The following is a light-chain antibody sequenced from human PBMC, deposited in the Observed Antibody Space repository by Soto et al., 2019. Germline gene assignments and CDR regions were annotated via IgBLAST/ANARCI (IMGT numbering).Light chain of an antibody. CDR1: QSIRNW. CDR3: QQYNSYST. J-gene: IGKJ1*01. Sequence: DIPMTQSPSTLSASVGDRVTITCRASQSIRNWLAWYQQKPGKAPKLLIYKASSLESGVPSRFSGSGSGTEFTLNISSLQPDDFATYYCQQYNSYSTFGQGTKAEIK. V-gene: IGKV1-5*03. CDR2: KAS.